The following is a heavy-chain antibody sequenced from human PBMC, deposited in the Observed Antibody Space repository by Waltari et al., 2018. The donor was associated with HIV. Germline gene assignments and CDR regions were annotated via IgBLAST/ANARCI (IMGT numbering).Heavy chain of an antibody. CDR1: GLQFKAYS. D-gene: IGHD2-21*02. Sequence: ESGGGRAKPGGTLKLSCPGAGLQFKAYSVGWIRQTPGRGLEWISSISDDSSFIYYADSVKGRFTVSRDNVRNSVFLQINDVRAEDTATYFCGAFLCAEDCRDGFDVWGQGTMVTVS. V-gene: IGHV3-21*06. J-gene: IGHJ3*01. CDR2: ISDDSSFI. CDR3: GAFLCAEDCRDGFDV.